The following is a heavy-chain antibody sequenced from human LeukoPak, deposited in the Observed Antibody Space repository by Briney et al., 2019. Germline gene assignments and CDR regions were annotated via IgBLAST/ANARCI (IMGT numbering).Heavy chain of an antibody. CDR3: GRGNYGMDV. V-gene: IGHV3-11*05. J-gene: IGHJ6*02. Sequence: GGSLRLSCAASGFTFSDYSMTWVRQAQGRGLEWVSYINERGNNTNYTDSVKGRFTNSKNNAKNSLYLQMNSLRAEDTAVYYCGRGNYGMDVWGQGTTVTVSS. CDR2: INERGNNT. CDR1: GFTFSDYS.